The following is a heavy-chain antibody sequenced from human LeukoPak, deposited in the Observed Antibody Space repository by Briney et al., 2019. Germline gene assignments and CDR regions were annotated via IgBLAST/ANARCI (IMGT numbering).Heavy chain of an antibody. CDR3: AKHVDTLAEYFQH. CDR1: GFSIIRGYY. J-gene: IGHJ1*01. V-gene: IGHV4-38-2*01. D-gene: IGHD5-18*01. Sequence: SETLSLTCSVSGFSIIRGYYWGFIRQPPGKGLEWIGSCHHSGTTYYNPSLKSRLTISLDTSKSQFSLKLSSVTAADTAVYYCAKHVDTLAEYFQHWGQGTLVTVSS. CDR2: CHHSGTT.